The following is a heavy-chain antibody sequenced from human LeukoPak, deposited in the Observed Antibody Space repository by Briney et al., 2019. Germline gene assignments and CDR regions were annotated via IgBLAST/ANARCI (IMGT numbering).Heavy chain of an antibody. V-gene: IGHV1-2*02. CDR1: GYTFTGYY. Sequence: GASVKVSCKAPGYTFTGYYMHWVRQAPGQGLGWMGWINPNSGGTNYAQKFQGRVTMTRDTSISTAYMELSRLRSDDTAVYYCARDCSSTSCYQLDYWGQGTLVTVSS. J-gene: IGHJ4*02. D-gene: IGHD2-2*01. CDR3: ARDCSSTSCYQLDY. CDR2: INPNSGGT.